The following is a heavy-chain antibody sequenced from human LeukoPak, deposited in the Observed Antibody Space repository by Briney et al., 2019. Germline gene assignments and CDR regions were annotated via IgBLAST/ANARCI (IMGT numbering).Heavy chain of an antibody. J-gene: IGHJ3*02. Sequence: SETLSLTCSVSGGSINSYYWSWIRQPPGKGLEWIGEINHSGSTNYNPSLKSRVTISVDTSKNQFSLKLSSVTAADTAVYYCARAKNSGSYFASRFAFDIWGQGTMVTVSS. CDR2: INHSGST. V-gene: IGHV4-34*01. D-gene: IGHD1-26*01. CDR1: GGSINSYY. CDR3: ARAKNSGSYFASRFAFDI.